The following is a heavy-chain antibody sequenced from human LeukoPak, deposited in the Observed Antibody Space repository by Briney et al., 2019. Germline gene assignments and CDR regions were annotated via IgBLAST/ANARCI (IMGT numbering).Heavy chain of an antibody. CDR1: GFTFTNYN. D-gene: IGHD1-26*01. CDR2: ITSDSRYK. Sequence: GGSLRLSCAASGFTFTNYNMNWVRQAPGKGLEWLSSITSDSRYKYYGDSVKGRFTISRDNAKNSLFLQIDSLSAEDTAVYYCARDPYSGTYGHLYYYYMDVWGKGTAVTISS. J-gene: IGHJ6*03. CDR3: ARDPYSGTYGHLYYYYMDV. V-gene: IGHV3-21*01.